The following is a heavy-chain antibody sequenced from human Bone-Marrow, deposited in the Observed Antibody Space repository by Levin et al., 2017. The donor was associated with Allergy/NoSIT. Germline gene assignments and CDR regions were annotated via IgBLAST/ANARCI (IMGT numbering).Heavy chain of an antibody. Sequence: ASVKVSCRASDYTFTAYYIHWVRQAPGQGLEWMGWINPSSGGTNYAQKFKGRVTVTRDTSTTTVYMDLSSLRSDDTAVYYCARDRAISGVWSGYYTMQVWGQGTAVTVSS. CDR3: ARDRAISGVWSGYYTMQV. V-gene: IGHV1-2*02. J-gene: IGHJ6*02. D-gene: IGHD3-3*01. CDR1: DYTFTAYY. CDR2: INPSSGGT.